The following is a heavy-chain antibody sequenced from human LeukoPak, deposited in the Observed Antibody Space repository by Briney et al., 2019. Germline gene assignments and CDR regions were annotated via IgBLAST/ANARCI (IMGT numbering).Heavy chain of an antibody. J-gene: IGHJ4*02. CDR2: RSYDGNNK. Sequence: GGALRLSCAASGFTFSSYVMHWVRQAPGKGLEWVAVRSYDGNNKYYADSVKGRFTISRDNSKNTLYLQMNSLRAEDTAVYYCAKNWGSGWFFEYWGQGTLVTVSS. V-gene: IGHV3-30*18. CDR1: GFTFSSYV. CDR3: AKNWGSGWFFEY. D-gene: IGHD6-19*01.